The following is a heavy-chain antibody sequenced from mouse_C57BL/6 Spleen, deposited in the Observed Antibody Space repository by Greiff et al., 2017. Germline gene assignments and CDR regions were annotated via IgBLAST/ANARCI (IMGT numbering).Heavy chain of an antibody. Sequence: VQLKESGPELVKPGASVKMSCKASGYTFTDYNMHWVKQSHGKSLEWIGYINPNNGGTSYNQKFKGKATLTVNKSSSTAYMELRSLTSEDSAVYYCARRGPYYSNCLDYWGQGTTLTVSS. J-gene: IGHJ2*01. V-gene: IGHV1-22*01. D-gene: IGHD2-5*01. CDR2: INPNNGGT. CDR1: GYTFTDYN. CDR3: ARRGPYYSNCLDY.